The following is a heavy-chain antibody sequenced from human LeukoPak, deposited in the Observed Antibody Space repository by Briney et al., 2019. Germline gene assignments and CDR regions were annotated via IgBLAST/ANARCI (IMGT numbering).Heavy chain of an antibody. Sequence: GGSLRLSCAASGFTFSSYGMHWVRQAPGKGLEWVAVISYDGSNKYYADSVKGRFTISRDNSKNTLYLQMNSLRAEDTAVYYCAKYRAVAGTDYYYGMDVWGQGTTVTVSS. CDR3: AKYRAVAGTDYYYGMDV. CDR1: GFTFSSYG. CDR2: ISYDGSNK. D-gene: IGHD6-19*01. J-gene: IGHJ6*02. V-gene: IGHV3-30*18.